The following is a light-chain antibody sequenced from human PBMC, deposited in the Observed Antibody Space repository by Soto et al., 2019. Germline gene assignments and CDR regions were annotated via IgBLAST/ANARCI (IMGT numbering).Light chain of an antibody. V-gene: IGKV3-15*01. CDR2: GAS. CDR3: QQYHNWPPQYT. Sequence: EIVMTQSPASLSVSPGDGATLSCRARQSVASNVALYQQKPGQGPRLLIHGASTRAAGVPARFSGSGSGTDFTLTISSLQSEDFAVYYCQQYHNWPPQYTFGQGTKLQIK. J-gene: IGKJ2*01. CDR1: QSVASN.